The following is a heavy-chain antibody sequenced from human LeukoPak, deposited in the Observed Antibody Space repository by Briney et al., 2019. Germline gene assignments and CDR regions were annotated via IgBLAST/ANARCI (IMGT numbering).Heavy chain of an antibody. CDR3: AREHCSSTCYYDY. CDR1: GGSISSYY. D-gene: IGHD2-2*01. CDR2: IYYRGST. Sequence: SETLSLTCIVSGGSISSYYWSWIRQPPGKGLEWIGYIYYRGSTNYIPSLKSRLTISVDTSKNQFSLNLSSVTAADTAVYYCAREHCSSTCYYDYWGQGTLVTVSS. V-gene: IGHV4-59*01. J-gene: IGHJ4*02.